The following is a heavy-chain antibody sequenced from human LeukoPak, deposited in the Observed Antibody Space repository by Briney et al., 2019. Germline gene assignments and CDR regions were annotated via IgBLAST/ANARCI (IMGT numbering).Heavy chain of an antibody. D-gene: IGHD6-19*01. CDR1: GFRFSSYE. CDR3: ARAYSSVASCDY. CDR2: ISSSGTSI. Sequence: PGGSLRLSCAASGFRFSSYEMNWVRQAPGKGLEWVSYISSSGTSIYYADSVKGRFTISRDNAKNSLYLQMNSLRAEDTAVYYCARAYSSVASCDYWGKGTLVTVSA. V-gene: IGHV3-48*03. J-gene: IGHJ4*02.